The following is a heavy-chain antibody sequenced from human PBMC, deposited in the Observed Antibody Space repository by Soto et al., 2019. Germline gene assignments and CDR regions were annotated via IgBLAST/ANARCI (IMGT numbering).Heavy chain of an antibody. J-gene: IGHJ6*02. Sequence: SETLSLTCTVSGGSISSYYWSWIRQPPGKGLEWIGYIYYSGSTNYNPSLKSRVTISVDTSKNQFSLKLSSVTAADTAVYYCASPIFLYSSSWEDYYYGMDVWGQGTTVTVSS. V-gene: IGHV4-59*01. CDR3: ASPIFLYSSSWEDYYYGMDV. CDR2: IYYSGST. CDR1: GGSISSYY. D-gene: IGHD6-13*01.